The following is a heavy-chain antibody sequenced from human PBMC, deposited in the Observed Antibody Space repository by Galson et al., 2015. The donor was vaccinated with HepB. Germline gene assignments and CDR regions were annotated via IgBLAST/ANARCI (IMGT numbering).Heavy chain of an antibody. Sequence: SLRLSCAASGFTFSSYGMHWVRQAPGKGLEWVAVISYDGSNKYYADSVKGRFTISRDNSKNTLYLQMNSLRAEDTAVYYCARCYQSEFQIWVAPDLYYMDVRGKGTTVTVSS. D-gene: IGHD2-15*01. CDR1: GFTFSSYG. J-gene: IGHJ6*03. V-gene: IGHV3-30*03. CDR3: ARCYQSEFQIWVAPDLYYMDV. CDR2: ISYDGSNK.